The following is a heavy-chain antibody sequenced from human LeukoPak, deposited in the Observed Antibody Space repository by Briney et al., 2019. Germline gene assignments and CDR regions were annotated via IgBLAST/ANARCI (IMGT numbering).Heavy chain of an antibody. D-gene: IGHD3-3*01. Sequence: SETLSLTCTVSGGSISSGSYYWSWIRQPAGKGLEWIGRIYTSGSTNYNPSLKSRVTISVDTSKNQFSLKLSSVTAADTAVYYCAREEWLLGPNAFDIWGQGTMVTVSS. CDR3: AREEWLLGPNAFDI. V-gene: IGHV4-61*02. J-gene: IGHJ3*02. CDR1: GGSISSGSYY. CDR2: IYTSGST.